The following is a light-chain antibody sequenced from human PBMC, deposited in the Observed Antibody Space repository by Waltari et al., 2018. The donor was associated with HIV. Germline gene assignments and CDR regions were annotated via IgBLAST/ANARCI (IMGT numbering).Light chain of an antibody. Sequence: QSVLTQPPSASGTPGQRVTISCSGSSSNIGSNYVYWYQQLPGTAPKLLIYRSNQRRSWFPGRFAGSKSGTAASLAIGGLRSEDEADYYCAAWDDRLSGHVVFGGGTKLTVL. CDR2: RSN. V-gene: IGLV1-47*01. CDR3: AAWDDRLSGHVV. J-gene: IGLJ2*01. CDR1: SSNIGSNY.